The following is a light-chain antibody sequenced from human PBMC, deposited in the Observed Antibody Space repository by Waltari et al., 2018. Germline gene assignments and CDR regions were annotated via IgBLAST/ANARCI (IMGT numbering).Light chain of an antibody. CDR2: WAS. V-gene: IGKV4-1*01. CDR1: HNILPPPPHKYY. Sequence: DIVMTQSPDSLAVSLGERATFNCKSSHNILPPPPHKYYFAWYQHKPGQPPRLLIYWASTRESGVPDRFSGSGSGTDFTLTISSLQAEDVAVYYCQQYYSIPYTFGQGTKLEI. J-gene: IGKJ2*01. CDR3: QQYYSIPYT.